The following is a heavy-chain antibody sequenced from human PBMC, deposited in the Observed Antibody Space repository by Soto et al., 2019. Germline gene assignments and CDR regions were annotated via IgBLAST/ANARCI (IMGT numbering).Heavy chain of an antibody. V-gene: IGHV3-23*01. J-gene: IGHJ4*02. CDR3: AETPRQWLVYFDY. CDR2: ISGSGGTT. D-gene: IGHD6-19*01. Sequence: EVQLLESGGGLVQPGGSLRLSCAASGFTFSNYAIAWVRQAPGKGLEWVSGISGSGGTTYYADSVKGRFTISRDNSKDTLHLQMNSLRAEDTAVYYCAETPRQWLVYFDYWGQGALVTVSS. CDR1: GFTFSNYA.